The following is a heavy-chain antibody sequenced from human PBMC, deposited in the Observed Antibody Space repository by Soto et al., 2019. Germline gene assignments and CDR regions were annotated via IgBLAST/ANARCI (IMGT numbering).Heavy chain of an antibody. CDR3: ARREYDSSSALDY. CDR2: TSYDGSSK. V-gene: IGHV3-30-3*01. J-gene: IGHJ4*02. Sequence: GGSLRLSCAASGFTFSSYAMHWVRQAPGKGLEWVAVTSYDGSSKYYADSVKGRFTISRDNSKNTLYLQVNSLRSEDTAAYYCARREYDSSSALDYWGRGTLVTVSS. CDR1: GFTFSSYA. D-gene: IGHD6-6*01.